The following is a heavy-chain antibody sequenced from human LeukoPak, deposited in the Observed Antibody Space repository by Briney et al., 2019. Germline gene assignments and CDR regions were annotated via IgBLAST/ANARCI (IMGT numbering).Heavy chain of an antibody. Sequence: SETLSLTCTVSGASISTSVYYWGWIRQPPGKGLEWIGTFHYSGSTYYNPSLKSRVTISVDTSKNQFSLKLSSVTAADTAVYYCARHDRPYYDSSGYYWGQGTLVTVSS. D-gene: IGHD3-22*01. J-gene: IGHJ4*02. CDR2: FHYSGST. V-gene: IGHV4-39*01. CDR3: ARHDRPYYDSSGYY. CDR1: GASISTSVYY.